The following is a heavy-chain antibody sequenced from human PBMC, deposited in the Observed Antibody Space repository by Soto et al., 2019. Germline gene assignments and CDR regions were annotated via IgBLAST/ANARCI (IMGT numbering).Heavy chain of an antibody. CDR3: ARAHHQSVLLWFGELLRTDMAEYYYGMDV. Sequence: AWSLRLSFAASGFTFSSYGMHWVRQAPGKGLEWVAVIWYDGSNKYYADSVKGRFTISRDNSKNTLYLQMNSLRAEDTAVYYCARAHHQSVLLWFGELLRTDMAEYYYGMDVWGQGTTVTVSS. J-gene: IGHJ6*02. CDR2: IWYDGSNK. CDR1: GFTFSSYG. D-gene: IGHD3-10*01. V-gene: IGHV3-33*01.